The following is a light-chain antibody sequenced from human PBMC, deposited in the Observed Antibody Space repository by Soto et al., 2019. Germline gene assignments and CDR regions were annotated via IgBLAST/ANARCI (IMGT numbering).Light chain of an antibody. CDR2: EVS. J-gene: IGLJ2*01. CDR3: SSYTGSSTVV. CDR1: SNDIGGYNY. Sequence: QSVLTQPASVSEFPGQSITISCTGTSNDIGGYNYVSWYQHHPGKAPKLMIYEVSNRPSGVSHRFSGSKSGNTASLTISGLQAEDEADYYCSSYTGSSTVVFGGGTKVTVL. V-gene: IGLV2-14*01.